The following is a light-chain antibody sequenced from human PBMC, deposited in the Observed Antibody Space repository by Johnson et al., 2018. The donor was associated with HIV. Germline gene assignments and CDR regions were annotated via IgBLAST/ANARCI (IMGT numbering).Light chain of an antibody. Sequence: QSVLTQPPSVSAAPGQKVTISCSGSSSNIGNNYVSWYQQLPGTAPKLLIYDNNKRPSGIPDRFSGSKSGTSATLGITGLQTGDEAYYYCGTWDSSLSAGRVFGTGTKVTVL. J-gene: IGLJ1*01. CDR2: DNN. V-gene: IGLV1-51*01. CDR3: GTWDSSLSAGRV. CDR1: SSNIGNNY.